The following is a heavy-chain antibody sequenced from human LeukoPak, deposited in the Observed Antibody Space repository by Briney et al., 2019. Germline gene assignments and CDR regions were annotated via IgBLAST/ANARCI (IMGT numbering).Heavy chain of an antibody. CDR3: AKDRSAIIIWSDY. J-gene: IGHJ4*02. CDR1: GFTFSNYA. V-gene: IGHV3-23*01. CDR2: ISAGGGNT. Sequence: PGGSLRLSCAASGFTFSNYAMTWVRQAPGKGLEWVAAISAGGGNTYYADFVKGRLIVSRDNSKNTLYLQMNGLRAEDTALYYCAKDRSAIIIWSDYWGQGTLVTVSS. D-gene: IGHD3/OR15-3a*01.